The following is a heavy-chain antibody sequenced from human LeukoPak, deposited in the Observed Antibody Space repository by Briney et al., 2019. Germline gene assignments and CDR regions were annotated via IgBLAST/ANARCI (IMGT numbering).Heavy chain of an antibody. CDR2: ISGSGGST. Sequence: GGSLRLSCAASGFTFSSYAMSWVRQAPGKGLEWVSAISGSGGSTYYADSVKGRFTISRDNSKNTLYLQMNSLRAEDTAVYYCGKGIAAAGTVSDYWGQGTLVTVSS. CDR3: GKGIAAAGTVSDY. V-gene: IGHV3-23*01. J-gene: IGHJ4*02. D-gene: IGHD6-13*01. CDR1: GFTFSSYA.